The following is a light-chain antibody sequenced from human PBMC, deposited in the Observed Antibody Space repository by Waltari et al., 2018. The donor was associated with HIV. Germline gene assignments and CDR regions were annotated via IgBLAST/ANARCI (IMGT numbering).Light chain of an antibody. Sequence: QSVLMQPPSVSAAAGQKVTISCSGSNSNIGNNFVSWYQQLPGTAPKLLIYDSKKRPSGIPDRFSGSKSDTSATLDITGLQTGDEADYYCGTWDSSLSAVLFGGGTKLTVL. J-gene: IGLJ2*01. CDR2: DSK. V-gene: IGLV1-51*01. CDR1: NSNIGNNF. CDR3: GTWDSSLSAVL.